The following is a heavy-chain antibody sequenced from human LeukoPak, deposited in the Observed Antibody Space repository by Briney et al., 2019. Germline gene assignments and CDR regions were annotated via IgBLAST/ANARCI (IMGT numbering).Heavy chain of an antibody. CDR1: GYSFTSYW. D-gene: IGHD3-9*01. J-gene: IGHJ4*02. CDR2: IYPGDSDI. V-gene: IGHV5-51*01. Sequence: GESLKISCKGSGYSFTSYWIGWVRQMPGKGLEWMGIIYPGDSDIRYSPSFQGQVTISADKSISTAYLQWSSLKASDTAMYYCARHGTYYDILTGYSAGYWGRGTLVTVSS. CDR3: ARHGTYYDILTGYSAGY.